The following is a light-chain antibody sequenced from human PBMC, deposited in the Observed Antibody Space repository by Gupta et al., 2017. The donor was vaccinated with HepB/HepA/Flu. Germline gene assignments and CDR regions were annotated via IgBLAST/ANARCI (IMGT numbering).Light chain of an antibody. CDR2: RNN. J-gene: IGLJ3*02. CDR3: SAWDSSLSAWV. Sequence: QPGLTQPPSVYKGLRQTATLTCTGHSNNVGNEGAAWLQQHQGHPPKLLSYRNNNRPSGISERFSASRSGNTASLTITGLQPEDESDYYCSAWDSSLSAWVFGGGTKLAVL. CDR1: SNNVGNEG. V-gene: IGLV10-54*04.